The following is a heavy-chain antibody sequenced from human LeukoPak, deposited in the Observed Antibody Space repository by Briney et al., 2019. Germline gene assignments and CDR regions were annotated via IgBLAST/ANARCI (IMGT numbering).Heavy chain of an antibody. D-gene: IGHD4-11*01. V-gene: IGHV4-59*08. J-gene: IGHJ3*02. Sequence: PSETLSLTCIVSAGSTRGYYWSWIRQRPGKGLEWIGYIYYSGSTKYNPSLKSRVTISVDTSERQFSLKLSSVTAADTAAYYCARHITVTYDAFDIWGQGTMVTVSS. CDR3: ARHITVTYDAFDI. CDR2: IYYSGST. CDR1: AGSTRGYY.